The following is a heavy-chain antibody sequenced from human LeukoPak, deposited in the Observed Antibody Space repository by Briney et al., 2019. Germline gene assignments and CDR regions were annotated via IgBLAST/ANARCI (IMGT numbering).Heavy chain of an antibody. Sequence: PSETLSLTCTVSGGSISSGGYYWSWIRQHPGKGLEWIGYIYYSGSTYYNPSLKSRVTISVDTSKNQFSLKLSSVTAADTAVYYCARVDSSGWLHDNWFDPWGQGTLVTVSS. V-gene: IGHV4-31*03. J-gene: IGHJ5*02. CDR2: IYYSGST. CDR3: ARVDSSGWLHDNWFDP. CDR1: GGSISSGGYY. D-gene: IGHD6-19*01.